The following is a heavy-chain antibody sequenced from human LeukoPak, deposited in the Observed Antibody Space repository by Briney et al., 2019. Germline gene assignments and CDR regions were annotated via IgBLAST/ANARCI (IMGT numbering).Heavy chain of an antibody. CDR3: ARDLGYCSGGSCRIFDY. V-gene: IGHV1-69*16. Sequence: SVKVSCKASGGTFSSYTISWVRQAPGQGLEWMGRIIPILGIANYAQKFQGRVTITTDESTSTAYMELSSLRSEDTAVYYCARDLGYCSGGSCRIFDYWGQGTLVTVSS. D-gene: IGHD2-15*01. CDR1: GGTFSSYT. J-gene: IGHJ4*02. CDR2: IIPILGIA.